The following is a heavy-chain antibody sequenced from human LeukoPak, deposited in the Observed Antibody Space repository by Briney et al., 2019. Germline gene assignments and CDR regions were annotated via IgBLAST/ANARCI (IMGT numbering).Heavy chain of an antibody. J-gene: IGHJ6*04. CDR1: GCTFSSYA. Sequence: SVKVSCKASGCTFSSYAISWVRQAPGQGLEWMGGFIPILGTANSTQKFRGRVTITADISTNTAYMELSSLRSEDAAVYFCAGIPVFGVVLHQEPVWGKGTTVTVSS. D-gene: IGHD3-3*01. CDR2: FIPILGTA. CDR3: AGIPVFGVVLHQEPV. V-gene: IGHV1-69*10.